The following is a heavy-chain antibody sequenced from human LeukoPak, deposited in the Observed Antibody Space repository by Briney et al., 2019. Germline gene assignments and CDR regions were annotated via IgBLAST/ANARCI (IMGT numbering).Heavy chain of an antibody. CDR1: GGTFSSYA. J-gene: IGHJ6*02. D-gene: IGHD6-13*01. V-gene: IGHV1-69*04. CDR3: ARDVSGAAAGTRSYYYYGMDV. CDR2: IIPILGIA. Sequence: GASVKVSCKASGGTFSSYAISWVRQAPGQGLEWMGRIIPILGIANYAQKLQGRVTITADKSTSTAYMELSSLRSEDTAVYYCARDVSGAAAGTRSYYYYGMDVWGQGTTVTVSS.